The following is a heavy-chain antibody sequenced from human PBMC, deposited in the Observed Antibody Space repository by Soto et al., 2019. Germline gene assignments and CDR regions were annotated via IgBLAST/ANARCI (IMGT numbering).Heavy chain of an antibody. CDR1: GGSLSGYY. J-gene: IGHJ4*02. CDR2: INHSGST. CDR3: ARAPAPVLRYFDWLPYYFDY. V-gene: IGHV4-34*01. Sequence: SETLSLTCAVYGGSLSGYYWSWIRQPPGKGPEWIGEINHSGSTNYNPSLKSRVTISVDTSKNQFSLKLSSVTAADTAVYYCARAPAPVLRYFDWLPYYFDYWGQGTLVTVSS. D-gene: IGHD3-9*01.